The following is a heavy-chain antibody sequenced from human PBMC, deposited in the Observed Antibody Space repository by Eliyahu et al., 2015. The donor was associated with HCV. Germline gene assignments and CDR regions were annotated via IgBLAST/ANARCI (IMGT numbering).Heavy chain of an antibody. J-gene: IGHJ3*02. D-gene: IGHD6-13*01. CDR2: INPNTDGA. V-gene: IGHV1-2*04. CDR3: ARGDRSFTSSWYSTREGIDAFEI. CDR1: GYTFTNYY. Sequence: QVQLVQSGAEVKKPGASVKVSCKASGYTFTNYYIHWVRQAPGEGLEWMGRINPNTDGANYAQKFQGWVTMTRDSSISTAYMELSRLRSDDTAVYYCARGDRSFTSSWYSTREGIDAFEIWGQGTMVTVSS.